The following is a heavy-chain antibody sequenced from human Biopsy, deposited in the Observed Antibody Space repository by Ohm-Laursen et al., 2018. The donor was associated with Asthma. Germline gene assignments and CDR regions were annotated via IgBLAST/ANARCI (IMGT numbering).Heavy chain of an antibody. D-gene: IGHD3-3*01. Sequence: SLRLSCSASGFSFNSYGMHWVRQAPGKGLEWVAVMSFDGRQTYYADSVKGRFTISRDNSKNTLYLQMNSLRAEDTAVYYCAKERYYDFWSGYPIWGQGTLVTVSS. J-gene: IGHJ4*02. CDR1: GFSFNSYG. CDR3: AKERYYDFWSGYPI. CDR2: MSFDGRQT. V-gene: IGHV3-30*18.